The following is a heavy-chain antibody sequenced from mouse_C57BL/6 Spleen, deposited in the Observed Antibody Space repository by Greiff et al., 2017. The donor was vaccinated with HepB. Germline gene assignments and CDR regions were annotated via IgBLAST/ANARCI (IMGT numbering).Heavy chain of an antibody. Sequence: EVHLVESGGGLVKPGGSLKLSCAASGFTFSSYAMSWVRQTPEKRLEWVATISDGGSYTYYPDNVKGRFPISRDNAKNNLYLQMSHLKSEDTAMYYCARVGYYDYDEAMDYWGQGTSVTVSS. D-gene: IGHD2-4*01. J-gene: IGHJ4*01. CDR2: ISDGGSYT. CDR1: GFTFSSYA. CDR3: ARVGYYDYDEAMDY. V-gene: IGHV5-4*01.